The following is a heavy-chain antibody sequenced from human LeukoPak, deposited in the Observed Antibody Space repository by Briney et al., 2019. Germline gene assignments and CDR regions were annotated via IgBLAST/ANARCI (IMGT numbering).Heavy chain of an antibody. CDR1: GFTFSSYS. CDR3: ARDLQQWPDFDY. Sequence: PGGSLRLSCAASGFTFSSYSMNWVRQAPGKGLEWVSSISSSSSYIYYADSVKGRFTISRDNAKNSLYLQMNSLRAEDTAVYYCARDLQQWPDFDYWGQGTLVTVSS. V-gene: IGHV3-21*01. CDR2: ISSSSSYI. D-gene: IGHD6-19*01. J-gene: IGHJ4*02.